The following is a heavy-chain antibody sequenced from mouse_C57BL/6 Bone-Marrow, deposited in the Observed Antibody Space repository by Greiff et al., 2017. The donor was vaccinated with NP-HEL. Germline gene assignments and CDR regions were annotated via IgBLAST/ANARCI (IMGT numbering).Heavy chain of an antibody. Sequence: LPPSFALLSRPGSSVPLSCTSSFYPFPCSCLCCLSHRPFPCLSFIGYIYPRSGNTYYNEKFKGKATLTADKSSSTAYMELRSLTSEDSAVYFCAPYGTDYYFDYWGQGTTLTVSS. CDR3: APYGTDYYFDY. J-gene: IGHJ2*01. V-gene: IGHV1-81*01. CDR1: FYPFPCSC. D-gene: IGHD1-1*01. CDR2: IYPRSGNT.